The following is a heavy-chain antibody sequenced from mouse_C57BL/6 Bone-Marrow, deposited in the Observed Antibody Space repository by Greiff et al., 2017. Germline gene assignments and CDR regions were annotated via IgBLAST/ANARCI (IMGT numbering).Heavy chain of an antibody. D-gene: IGHD1-1*01. J-gene: IGHJ4*01. CDR3: ARMGSTSVDPSMEY. CDR1: GYTFTSYW. Sequence: QVQLQQPGAELVKPGASVKLSCKASGYTFTSYWMPWVKQRPGRGLEWIGRIDPNRGGTKYNEKFKSKATLTVDKPSSTAYMQLSSLTSEDSAVXVCARMGSTSVDPSMEYWGPGTSVTVSS. CDR2: IDPNRGGT. V-gene: IGHV1-72*01.